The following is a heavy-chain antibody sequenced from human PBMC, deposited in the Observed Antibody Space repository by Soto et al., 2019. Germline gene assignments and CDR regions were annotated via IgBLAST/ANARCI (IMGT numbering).Heavy chain of an antibody. Sequence: EVQLVESGGGLVQPGGSLRLSCAAYGFTFSSYSMNWVRQAPGKGLEWVSYISSSSSTIYYADSVKGRFTISRDNAKNSLYLQMNSLRDEDTAVYYCATHMTTVTTFGAFDIWGQGTMVTVSS. J-gene: IGHJ3*02. CDR1: GFTFSSYS. D-gene: IGHD4-17*01. CDR2: ISSSSSTI. V-gene: IGHV3-48*02. CDR3: ATHMTTVTTFGAFDI.